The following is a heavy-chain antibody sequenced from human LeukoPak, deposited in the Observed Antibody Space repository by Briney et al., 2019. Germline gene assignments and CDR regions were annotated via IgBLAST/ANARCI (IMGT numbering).Heavy chain of an antibody. J-gene: IGHJ4*02. CDR1: GYTLTELS. Sequence: ASVKVSCKVSGYTLTELSMHWVRQAPGKGLEWMGGFDPEDGETIYAQKFQGRITMTEDTSTDTAYMELSSLRSEDTAVYYCATQSTFGGVITGPFDYWGQGTLVTVSS. V-gene: IGHV1-24*01. CDR2: FDPEDGET. CDR3: ATQSTFGGVITGPFDY. D-gene: IGHD3-16*02.